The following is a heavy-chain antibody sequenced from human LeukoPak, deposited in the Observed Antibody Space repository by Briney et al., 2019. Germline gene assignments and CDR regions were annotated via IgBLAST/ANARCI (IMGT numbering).Heavy chain of an antibody. CDR3: ARVEKAGWFDP. CDR2: IIPIFGTA. D-gene: IGHD6-19*01. J-gene: IGHJ5*02. Sequence: SVKVSCKASGYTFTSYGISWVRQAPGQGLEWMGGIIPIFGTANYAQKFQGRVTITADESTSTAYMELSSLRSEDTAVYYCARVEKAGWFDPWGQGTLVTVSS. CDR1: GYTFTSYG. V-gene: IGHV1-69*13.